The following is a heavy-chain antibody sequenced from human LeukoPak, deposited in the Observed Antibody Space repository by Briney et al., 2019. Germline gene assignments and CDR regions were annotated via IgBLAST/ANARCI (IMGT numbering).Heavy chain of an antibody. V-gene: IGHV1-8*01. CDR3: ARSLELRYFDWLLPKATPLDY. CDR2: MNPNSGNT. Sequence: ASVRVSCKASGYTFTSYDINWVRQATGQGLEWMGWMNPNSGNTGYAQKFQGRVTMTRNTSISTAYMELSSLRSEDTAVYYCARSLELRYFDWLLPKATPLDYWGQGTLVTVSS. D-gene: IGHD3-9*01. J-gene: IGHJ4*02. CDR1: GYTFTSYD.